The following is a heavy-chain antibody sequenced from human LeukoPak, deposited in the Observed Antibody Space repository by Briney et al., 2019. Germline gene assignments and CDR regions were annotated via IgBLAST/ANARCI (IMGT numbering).Heavy chain of an antibody. CDR3: ARGPASPMADQPNFDY. CDR1: GYSISSGYY. J-gene: IGHJ4*02. V-gene: IGHV4-38-2*02. CDR2: IYHSGRT. Sequence: SETLSLTCTVSGYSISSGYYWGWIRQPPGKGLEWIGIIYHSGRTFYNPSLKSRVTISVDTSKNQFSLKLTSVTAADTAVYYCARGPASPMADQPNFDYWGQGTLVTVSS. D-gene: IGHD5-24*01.